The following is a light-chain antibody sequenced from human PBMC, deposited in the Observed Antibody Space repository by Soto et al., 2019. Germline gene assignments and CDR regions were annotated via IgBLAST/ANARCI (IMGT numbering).Light chain of an antibody. CDR1: NVGSES. V-gene: IGLV3-21*04. Sequence: SYELTQPPSVSVAPGKTATITCGGHNVGSESVHWYQQRPGQAPVLVIYSDGDRPSAIPERFSGSKSGNTATLTIGRVEAGDEADYYCQVCDSSSDHVIFGGGTKLTVL. CDR2: SDG. CDR3: QVCDSSSDHVI. J-gene: IGLJ2*01.